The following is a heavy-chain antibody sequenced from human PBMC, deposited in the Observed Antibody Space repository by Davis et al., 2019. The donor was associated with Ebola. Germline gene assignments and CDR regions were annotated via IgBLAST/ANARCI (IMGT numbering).Heavy chain of an antibody. V-gene: IGHV4-59*01. CDR3: AKDSGWFALYAMDV. Sequence: MLGGSLRLSCTVSGGSISSYYWSWIRQPPGKGLEWIGYIYYSGSTNYNPSLKSRVAISVDTSKNQFSLNLSSVTAADTAVYHCAKDSGWFALYAMDVWGKGTPVTVSS. J-gene: IGHJ6*04. D-gene: IGHD3-10*01. CDR1: GGSISSYY. CDR2: IYYSGST.